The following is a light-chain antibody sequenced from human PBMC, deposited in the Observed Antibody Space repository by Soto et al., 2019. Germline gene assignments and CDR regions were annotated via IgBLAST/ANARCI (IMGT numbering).Light chain of an antibody. J-gene: IGKJ3*01. CDR3: LHHNSCSPDT. CDR1: QGISSY. Sequence: DIQLTQSPSFLSASVGERVTITCRASQGISSYLAWYQQKPGKAPKLLIFAASTLQNGVPSRFSGSGSGTAFTLTISSLQPEDFATYYCLHHNSCSPDTSGPGTKVDIK. V-gene: IGKV1-9*01. CDR2: AAS.